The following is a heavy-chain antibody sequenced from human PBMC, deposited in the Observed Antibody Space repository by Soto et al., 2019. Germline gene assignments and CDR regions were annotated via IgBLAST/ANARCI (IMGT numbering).Heavy chain of an antibody. CDR2: IWYDGSKT. Sequence: QVQLVESGGGVVQVGGSLRLSCAASGFAFSGYGMHWVRQAPGKGLEWVALIWYDGSKTYHADSVKGRFAISRDDSKSTLFLQMSSLRVDDTAVYYCVRDAATVTSYFDYWGQGALVTVSS. V-gene: IGHV3-33*01. CDR1: GFAFSGYG. D-gene: IGHD4-17*01. J-gene: IGHJ4*02. CDR3: VRDAATVTSYFDY.